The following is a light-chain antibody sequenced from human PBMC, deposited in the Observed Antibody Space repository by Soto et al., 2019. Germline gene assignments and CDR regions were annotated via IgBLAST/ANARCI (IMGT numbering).Light chain of an antibody. J-gene: IGKJ1*01. V-gene: IGKV1-5*03. Sequence: DIQMTQSPSTLSASVGDRVTITCRASQSISSWLAWYQQKPVKAPKLRIYKAFSLESGVPSSFSGTGSVTEFNLTISSLQPDDGATYYYQQYNSYWSTLGQGTMVEIK. CDR3: QQYNSYWST. CDR2: KAF. CDR1: QSISSW.